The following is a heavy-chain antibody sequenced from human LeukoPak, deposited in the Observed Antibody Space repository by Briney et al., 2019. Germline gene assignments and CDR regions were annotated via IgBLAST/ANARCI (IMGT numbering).Heavy chain of an antibody. V-gene: IGHV3-64D*06. CDR3: VIVRGYFDSSGSDY. J-gene: IGHJ4*02. Sequence: GWALRLSCSASGFTFSSYTIHWVRPPPGKELEFVSAITNNGGNTYYADSVKGRFTISRDNSKNTVYLQMSSLRAEDTAVYYCVIVRGYFDSSGSDYWGQGTLVTVSS. D-gene: IGHD3-9*01. CDR2: ITNNGGNT. CDR1: GFTFSSYT.